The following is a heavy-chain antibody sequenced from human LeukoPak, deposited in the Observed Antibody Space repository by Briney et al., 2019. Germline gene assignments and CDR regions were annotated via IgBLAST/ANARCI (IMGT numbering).Heavy chain of an antibody. J-gene: IGHJ6*02. D-gene: IGHD1-14*01. CDR2: FDPEDGET. CDR3: ATTGYYGMDV. V-gene: IGHV1-24*01. Sequence: LRASVKVSCKVSGYTLTELSMHWVRQAPGKGLEWMGGFDPEDGETIYAQKFQGRVTMTEDTSTDTACMELSSLRSEDTAVYYCATTGYYGMDVWGQGTTVTVSS. CDR1: GYTLTELS.